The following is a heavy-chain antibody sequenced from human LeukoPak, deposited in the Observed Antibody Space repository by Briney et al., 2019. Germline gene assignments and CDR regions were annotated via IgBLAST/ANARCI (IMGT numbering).Heavy chain of an antibody. V-gene: IGHV4-38-2*02. CDR1: GYSIMSTFY. CDR3: ARVSDDEHGGNSGAIYFES. CDR2: VYHSGST. J-gene: IGHJ4*02. D-gene: IGHD4-23*01. Sequence: SETLSLTCTVSGYSIMSTFYWGWIRQSPGKGLEWIGNVYHSGSTYSNPSLRSRVTISVDTSKNQFSLKLSSVTAADTAVYYCARVSDDEHGGNSGAIYFESWGQGILVTVSS.